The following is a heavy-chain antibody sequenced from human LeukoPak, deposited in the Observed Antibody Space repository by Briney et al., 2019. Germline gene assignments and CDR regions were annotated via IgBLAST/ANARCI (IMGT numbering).Heavy chain of an antibody. D-gene: IGHD3-16*01. CDR2: IYYSGST. V-gene: IGHV4-59*08. J-gene: IGHJ6*02. CDR3: ARLGPFGPAPGRMDV. Sequence: SETLSLTCTVSGGSISSYYWSWIRQPPGKGLEWIGYIYYSGSTNYNPSLKSRVTISVDTSKNQFSLKLSSVTAADTAVYYCARLGPFGPAPGRMDVWGQGTTVTVSS. CDR1: GGSISSYY.